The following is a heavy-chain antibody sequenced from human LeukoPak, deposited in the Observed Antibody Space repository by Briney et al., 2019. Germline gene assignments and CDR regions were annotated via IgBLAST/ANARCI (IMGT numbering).Heavy chain of an antibody. J-gene: IGHJ4*02. V-gene: IGHV3-53*01. CDR3: ARDGTYYDSSGYGY. D-gene: IGHD3-22*01. Sequence: PGGSLRLSRAASGFTVSSNYMSWVRQAPGKGLEWVSVIYSGGSTYYADSVKGRFTISRDNSKNTLYLQMNSLRAEDTAVYYCARDGTYYDSSGYGYWGQGTLVTVSS. CDR2: IYSGGST. CDR1: GFTVSSNY.